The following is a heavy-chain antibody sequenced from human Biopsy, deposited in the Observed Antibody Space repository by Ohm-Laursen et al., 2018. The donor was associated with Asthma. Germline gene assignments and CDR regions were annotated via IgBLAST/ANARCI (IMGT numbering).Heavy chain of an antibody. CDR2: VFYGGTS. V-gene: IGHV4-59*01. Sequence: TLSLTCTVSGDSISSYHWSWIRQPPGKGLEWIGYVFYGGTSNYNPSLNSRVTISVDTSKNQFFLRLSSVTAADAVVYYCARGVVYGGDSYAEYFQHWGQGTLVTVSS. D-gene: IGHD4-23*01. CDR1: GDSISSYH. CDR3: ARGVVYGGDSYAEYFQH. J-gene: IGHJ1*01.